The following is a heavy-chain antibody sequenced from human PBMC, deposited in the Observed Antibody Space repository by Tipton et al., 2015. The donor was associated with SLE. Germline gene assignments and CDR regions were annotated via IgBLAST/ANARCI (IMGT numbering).Heavy chain of an antibody. V-gene: IGHV4-34*01. CDR2: INHSGST. D-gene: IGHD3-3*01. Sequence: TLSLTCTVSGVSVTNYYWSWIRQPPGKRLEWIGEINHSGSTKYNPSLKSRVTMSVDTSKNQFSLRLNSVTAADTAVYYCARRCGMGLYRWGQGTLVTVSS. J-gene: IGHJ4*02. CDR1: GVSVTNYY. CDR3: ARRCGMGLYR.